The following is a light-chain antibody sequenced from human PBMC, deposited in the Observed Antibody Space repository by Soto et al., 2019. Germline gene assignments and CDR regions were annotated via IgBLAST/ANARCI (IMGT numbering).Light chain of an antibody. Sequence: DIQMTQSPSTQSASVGDRVTITCRDSQSISSWLAWYQQKPGKAPKLLIYKASSLESGVPSRFSGSGSGTEFTLTISSLQPDDFATYYCQQYNSYPYTFGQGTKLEIK. J-gene: IGKJ2*01. V-gene: IGKV1-5*03. CDR3: QQYNSYPYT. CDR2: KAS. CDR1: QSISSW.